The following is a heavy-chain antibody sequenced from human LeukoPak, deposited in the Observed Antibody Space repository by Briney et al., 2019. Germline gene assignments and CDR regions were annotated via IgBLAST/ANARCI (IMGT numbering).Heavy chain of an antibody. CDR3: TRGTVETTAGFE. CDR2: VSHSGTT. V-gene: IGHV4-61*05. D-gene: IGHD1-26*01. Sequence: SETPSLTCTVSGGSISSSSYYWGWIRQPPGKGLEWIGTVSHSGTTNYNPSLKSRVTMSVDTPNNQFSLRLSSVTAADTAVYYCTRGTVETTAGFEWGRGTLVTVSS. J-gene: IGHJ4*02. CDR1: GGSISSSSYY.